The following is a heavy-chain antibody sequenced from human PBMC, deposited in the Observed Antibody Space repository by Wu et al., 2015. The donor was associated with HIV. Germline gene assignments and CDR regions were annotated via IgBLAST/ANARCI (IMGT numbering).Heavy chain of an antibody. J-gene: IGHJ6*03. CDR1: GNTFTTYS. V-gene: IGHV1-46*01. Sequence: QVHLVQSGAEVKKPGASVKVSCEASGNTFTTYSVHWVRQAPGQGLEWLGTLNPSGGRRRNALKFRDRIFMTRDMSTTTFYMELKRLTSDDTAVYYCGREQYGAVSGLSMDVWGTGTTVIVSS. CDR2: LNPSGGRR. D-gene: IGHD3-16*01. CDR3: GREQYGAVSGLSMDV.